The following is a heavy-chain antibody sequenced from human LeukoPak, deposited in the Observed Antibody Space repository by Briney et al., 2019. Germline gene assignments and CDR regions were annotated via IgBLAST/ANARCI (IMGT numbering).Heavy chain of an antibody. J-gene: IGHJ3*02. V-gene: IGHV3-23*01. CDR1: GFTFSSYA. Sequence: PGGSLRLSCAASGFTFSSYAMSWVRQAPGKGLEWVSAISGSGGSTYYADSVKGRFTISRDNSKNTLYLQMKSLRAEDTAVYYCAKDGVVASDAFDIWGQGTMVTVSS. CDR3: AKDGVVASDAFDI. CDR2: ISGSGGST. D-gene: IGHD3-22*01.